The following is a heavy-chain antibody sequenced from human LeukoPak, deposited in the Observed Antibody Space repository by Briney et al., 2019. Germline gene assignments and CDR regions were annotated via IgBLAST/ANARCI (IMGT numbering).Heavy chain of an antibody. CDR3: ARGKSWEYYYYYMDV. CDR1: GGSISSYY. Sequence: SEALSLTCTVSGGSISSYYWSWIRQPPGKGLEWIGYIYYSGSTNYNPSLKSRVTISVDTSKNQFSLKLSSVTAADTAVYYCARGKSWEYYYYYMDVWGKGTTVTVS. J-gene: IGHJ6*03. D-gene: IGHD1-26*01. V-gene: IGHV4-59*01. CDR2: IYYSGST.